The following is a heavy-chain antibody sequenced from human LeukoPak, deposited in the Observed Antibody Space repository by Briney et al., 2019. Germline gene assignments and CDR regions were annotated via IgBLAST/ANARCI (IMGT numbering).Heavy chain of an antibody. J-gene: IGHJ4*02. CDR2: IYHSGST. CDR1: GGSISSGGYY. Sequence: SQTLSLTCTVSGGSISSGGYYWSWIRQPPGKGLEWIGYIYHSGSTYYNPSLKSRVTISVDRSKNQFSLKLNSVTPEDSAVYYCAREAAGMTKWGQGTLVTVSS. V-gene: IGHV4-30-2*01. D-gene: IGHD6-13*01. CDR3: AREAAGMTK.